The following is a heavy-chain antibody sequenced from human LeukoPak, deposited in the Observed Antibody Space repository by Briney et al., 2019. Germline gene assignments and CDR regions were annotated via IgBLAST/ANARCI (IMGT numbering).Heavy chain of an antibody. J-gene: IGHJ4*02. Sequence: GGSLRLSCAASGFTVSSNYMSWVRQAPGKGLEWVSVIYSGENTYYADPVKGRFTISRDNSKNTLYLQMNSLRAEDTAVYYCARATMGYFDYWGQGTLVTVSS. CDR1: GFTVSSNY. CDR2: IYSGENT. V-gene: IGHV3-53*01. D-gene: IGHD3-3*01. CDR3: ARATMGYFDY.